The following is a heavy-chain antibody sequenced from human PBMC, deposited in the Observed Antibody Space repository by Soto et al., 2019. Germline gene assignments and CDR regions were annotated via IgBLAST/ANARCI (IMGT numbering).Heavy chain of an antibody. V-gene: IGHV4-34*01. CDR1: NGYFSGFY. CDR3: ARAPKVSGSSQTRPDF. J-gene: IGHJ4*02. CDR2: ISQSGST. Sequence: TQSLTWCVDNGYFSGFYGSWISQTPGKRLEWIGEISQSGSTNYNPSLKSRVSISVDTSKIQFSLNLTSVTAADTAVYYCARAPKVSGSSQTRPDFWGQGALVPVSS. D-gene: IGHD6-6*01.